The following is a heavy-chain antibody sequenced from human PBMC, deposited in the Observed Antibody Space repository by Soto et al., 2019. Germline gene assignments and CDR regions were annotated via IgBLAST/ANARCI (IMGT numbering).Heavy chain of an antibody. CDR3: ARGWGGYSYYMDI. D-gene: IGHD6-19*01. CDR1: GFPFSNSG. J-gene: IGHJ6*03. V-gene: IGHV3-33*01. CDR2: IWYDGNKK. Sequence: QVHLVESGGGVVQPGRSLRLSCAASGFPFSNSGMHWVRQAPGKGLEWVAVIWYDGNKKYYADSVKDRFTISRDNSKNTLYLQMNSLRAEDTAVYYCARGWGGYSYYMDIWGKGTTVTVSS.